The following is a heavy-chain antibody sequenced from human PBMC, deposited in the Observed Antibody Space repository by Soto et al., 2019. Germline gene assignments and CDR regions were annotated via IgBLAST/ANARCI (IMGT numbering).Heavy chain of an antibody. D-gene: IGHD3-22*01. V-gene: IGHV1-58*01. CDR3: AAVAEYYYDSSGYHTGPPIGRY. CDR2: IVVGSGNT. J-gene: IGHJ4*02. Sequence: ASVKVSCKASGFTFTSSAVQWVRQARGQRLEWIGWIVVGSGNTNYAQKFQERVTITRDMSTSTAYMELSSLRSEDTAVYYCAAVAEYYYDSSGYHTGPPIGRYWGQGTLVTVS. CDR1: GFTFTSSA.